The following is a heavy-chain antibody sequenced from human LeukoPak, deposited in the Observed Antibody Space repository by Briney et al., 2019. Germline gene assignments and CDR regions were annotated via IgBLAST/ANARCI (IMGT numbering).Heavy chain of an antibody. J-gene: IGHJ5*02. Sequence: SETLSLTCAVYGGSFSGYYWSWIRQPPGKGLEWIGEINHSGSTNYNPSLKSRVTISVGTSKTQFSLKLSSVTAADTAVYYCARSYGDHTRFDPWGQGTLVTVSS. CDR2: INHSGST. CDR1: GGSFSGYY. V-gene: IGHV4-34*01. CDR3: ARSYGDHTRFDP. D-gene: IGHD4-17*01.